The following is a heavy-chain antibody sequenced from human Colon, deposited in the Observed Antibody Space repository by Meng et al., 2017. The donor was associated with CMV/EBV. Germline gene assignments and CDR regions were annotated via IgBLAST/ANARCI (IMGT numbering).Heavy chain of an antibody. CDR3: ARGGKYTSGSYFDP. Sequence: QLQQSGPGLVKPSQTLSLTCAISGDSVSSNSAAWNWIRQSPSRGLEWLGRTYYRSQWYNEYAVSVRSRITINPDTAKNQFSLQLNSVTPEDTAVYYCARGGKYTSGSYFDPWGQGTLVTVSS. D-gene: IGHD6-19*01. V-gene: IGHV6-1*01. J-gene: IGHJ5*02. CDR1: GDSVSSNSAA. CDR2: TYYRSQWYN.